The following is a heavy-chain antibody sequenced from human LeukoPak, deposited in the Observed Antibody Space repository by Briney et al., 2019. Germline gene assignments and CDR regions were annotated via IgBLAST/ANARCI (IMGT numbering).Heavy chain of an antibody. CDR2: IYHSGST. J-gene: IGHJ4*02. V-gene: IGHV4-38-2*02. CDR1: GYSISSGYY. CDR3: ARGSGYGGNFDY. D-gene: IGHD4-23*01. Sequence: SETLSLTCTVSGYSISSGYYWGWIRQPPGKGLEWIGSIYHSGSTYYNPSLKSRVTISVDTSKNQFSLKLSSVTAADTAVYYCARGSGYGGNFDYWGRGTLVTVSS.